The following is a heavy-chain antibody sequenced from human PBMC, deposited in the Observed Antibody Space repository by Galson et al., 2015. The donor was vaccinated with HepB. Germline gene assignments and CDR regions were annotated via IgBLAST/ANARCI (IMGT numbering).Heavy chain of an antibody. CDR2: IKSKTDGGTT. D-gene: IGHD3-9*01. J-gene: IGHJ4*02. CDR1: GFTFSNAW. CDR3: ITLLYDILTGYFFK. Sequence: SLRLSCAASGFTFSNAWMSWVRQAPGKGLEWVGRIKSKTDGGTTDYAAPVKGRFSISRDDSRDTLFLQMNSLRTEDTAVYYCITLLYDILTGYFFKWGQGTLVTVSS. V-gene: IGHV3-15*01.